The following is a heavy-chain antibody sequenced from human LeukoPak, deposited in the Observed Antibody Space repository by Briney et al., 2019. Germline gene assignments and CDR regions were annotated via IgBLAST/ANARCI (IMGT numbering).Heavy chain of an antibody. V-gene: IGHV3-66*04. J-gene: IGHJ4*02. CDR3: AKLGDVRSGDDY. CDR2: IYSGGST. Sequence: PGGSLRLSCAASGFTVSSNYMSWVRQAPGKGPEWVSVIYSGGSTYYADSVKGRFTISRDNSKNTLYLQMNSLRAEDTAVYYCAKLGDVRSGDDYWGQGTLVTVSS. D-gene: IGHD2-8*02. CDR1: GFTVSSNY.